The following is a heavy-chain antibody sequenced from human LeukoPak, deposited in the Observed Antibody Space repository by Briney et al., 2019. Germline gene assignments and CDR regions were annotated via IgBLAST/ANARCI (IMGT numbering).Heavy chain of an antibody. D-gene: IGHD4-23*01. CDR1: GFTFSSYS. CDR3: ARVGLAYGGNGTH. V-gene: IGHV3-21*01. Sequence: GGSLRLSCAASGFTFSSYSMNWVRQAPGKGLEWVSSISSSSYIYYADSVKGRFTISRDNAKNSLYLQMNSLRAEDTAVYYCARVGLAYGGNGTHWGQGTLVTVSS. J-gene: IGHJ4*02. CDR2: ISSSSYI.